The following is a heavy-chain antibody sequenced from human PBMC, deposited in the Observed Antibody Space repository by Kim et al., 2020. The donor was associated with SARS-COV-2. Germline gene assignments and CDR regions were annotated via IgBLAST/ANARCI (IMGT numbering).Heavy chain of an antibody. Sequence: ASVKVSCKASGYTFTSYYMHWVRQAPGQGLEWMGIINPSGGSTSYAQKFQGRVTMTRDTSTSTVYMELSSLRSEDTAVYYCASEISRAASLNWFDPWGQGTLVTVSS. CDR3: ASEISRAASLNWFDP. D-gene: IGHD6-13*01. CDR1: GYTFTSYY. CDR2: INPSGGST. J-gene: IGHJ5*02. V-gene: IGHV1-46*01.